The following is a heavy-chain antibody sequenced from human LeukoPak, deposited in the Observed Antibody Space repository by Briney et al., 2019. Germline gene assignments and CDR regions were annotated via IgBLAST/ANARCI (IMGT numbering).Heavy chain of an antibody. Sequence: SETLSLTCTVSGGSISSYYWSWVRQPPGKGLEWIGYIYYSGSTNYNPSLKSRVTISVDTSKNQFSLKLSSVTAADTAVYYCARDILGGYSYGLWFDPWGQGTLVTVSS. D-gene: IGHD5-18*01. CDR1: GGSISSYY. CDR2: IYYSGST. V-gene: IGHV4-59*01. CDR3: ARDILGGYSYGLWFDP. J-gene: IGHJ5*02.